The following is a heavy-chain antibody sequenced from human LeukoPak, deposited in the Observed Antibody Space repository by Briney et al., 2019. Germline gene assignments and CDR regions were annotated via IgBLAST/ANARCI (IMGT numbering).Heavy chain of an antibody. V-gene: IGHV1-69*13. CDR2: IIPIFGTA. D-gene: IGHD3-10*01. Sequence: SVKVSCKASGGTFSSYAISWVRQAPGQGLEWMGGIIPIFGTANYAQKFQGRVMITADESTRIAYMELSSLRSEDTAVYYCAKDHYSGAGSYSYWFDPWGQGTLVTVSS. J-gene: IGHJ5*02. CDR1: GGTFSSYA. CDR3: AKDHYSGAGSYSYWFDP.